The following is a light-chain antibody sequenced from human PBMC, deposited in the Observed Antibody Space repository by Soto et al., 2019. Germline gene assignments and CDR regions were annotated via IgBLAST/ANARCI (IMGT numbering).Light chain of an antibody. V-gene: IGKV3-20*01. CDR1: QTVRNNY. CDR3: QQYGDSPWT. CDR2: DAS. Sequence: VLTQSPGTLSLSPGERATLSCRASQTVRNNYLAWYQQKPGQAPRLLIYDASSRATGIPDRFSGSGSGTDFTLTISRLEPEDFAVYYCQQYGDSPWTFGQGTKVDIK. J-gene: IGKJ1*01.